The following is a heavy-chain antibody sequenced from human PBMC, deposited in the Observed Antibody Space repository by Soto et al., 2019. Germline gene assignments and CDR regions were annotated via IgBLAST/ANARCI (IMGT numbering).Heavy chain of an antibody. D-gene: IGHD1-1*01. Sequence: SETLSLTCAVYGGSFSGYYWSWIRQPPGKGLGWIGEINHSGSTNYNPSLKSRVTISVDTSKNQFSLKLSSVTAADTAVYYCAIRGTRTTFDYWGQGTLVTVSS. V-gene: IGHV4-34*01. CDR3: AIRGTRTTFDY. J-gene: IGHJ4*02. CDR1: GGSFSGYY. CDR2: INHSGST.